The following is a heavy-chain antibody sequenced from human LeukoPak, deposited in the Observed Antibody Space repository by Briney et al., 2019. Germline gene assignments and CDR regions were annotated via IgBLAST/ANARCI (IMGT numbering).Heavy chain of an antibody. D-gene: IGHD3-10*01. CDR2: IYYSGST. V-gene: IGHV4-59*01. Sequence: SETLSLTCTVSGGSISSYYWSWVRQPPGKGLEWIGYIYYSGSTNYNPSLKSRVTISVDTSKNQLSLKLNSVTAADSAVYYCARYGSGNYNSRAWDQWGQGALVTVSS. CDR3: ARYGSGNYNSRAWDQ. CDR1: GGSISSYY. J-gene: IGHJ4*02.